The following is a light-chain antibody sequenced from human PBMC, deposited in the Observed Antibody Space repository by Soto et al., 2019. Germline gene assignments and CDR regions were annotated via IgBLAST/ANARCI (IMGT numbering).Light chain of an antibody. Sequence: QSVLTQPPSVSGTPGHKVSISCSGSTSNLGGNTVNWYQQLPGTAPKLLIYTNNQRPSGVPDRFSGSKSGTSASLAISGLRSEDEVDFYCAAWDDSLNAVVFGGGTKLTVL. J-gene: IGLJ2*01. V-gene: IGLV1-44*01. CDR3: AAWDDSLNAVV. CDR1: TSNLGGNT. CDR2: TNN.